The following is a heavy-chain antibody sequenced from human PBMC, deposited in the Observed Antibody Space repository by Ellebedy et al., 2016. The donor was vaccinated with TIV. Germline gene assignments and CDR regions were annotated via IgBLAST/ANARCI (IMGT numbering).Heavy chain of an antibody. CDR2: IISDNTYI. J-gene: IGHJ4*02. CDR1: GFTFSTYS. CDR3: ARADCSGTSCPMRY. Sequence: GGSLRLSXAASGFTFSTYSINWVRQAPGKGLEWVSSIISDNTYIYYADSVKGRFTISRDNAKNSLYLQMNSLRAEDTAVYYCARADCSGTSCPMRYWGQGSLVTVSS. V-gene: IGHV3-21*01. D-gene: IGHD2-2*01.